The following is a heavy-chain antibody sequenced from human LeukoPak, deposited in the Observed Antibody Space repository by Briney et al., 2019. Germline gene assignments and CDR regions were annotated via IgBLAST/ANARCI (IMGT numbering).Heavy chain of an antibody. V-gene: IGHV3-15*01. D-gene: IGHD5-18*01. CDR1: GFTFTTAW. J-gene: IGHJ4*02. Sequence: GGSLRLSCRASGFTFTTAWMSWVRQAPGKGLEWVGRTKRKSDGGTTDYAAPVRGRFTISRDASTATLYLQMTSLKTEDTAVYYCATDLSGYTHGSSDLFDFWGQGTLVTVSS. CDR3: ATDLSGYTHGSSDLFDF. CDR2: TKRKSDGGTT.